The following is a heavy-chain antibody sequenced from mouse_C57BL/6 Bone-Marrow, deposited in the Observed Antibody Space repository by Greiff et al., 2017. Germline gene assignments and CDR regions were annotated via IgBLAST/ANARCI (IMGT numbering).Heavy chain of an antibody. Sequence: VQLQESGAELARPGASVKLSCKASGYTFTSYGISWVKQRTGQGLEWIGEIYPRSGNTYYNEKFKGKATLTADKSSSTAYMELRSLTSEDSAVYFCARQLRLRPLAYWGQGTLVTVSA. CDR2: IYPRSGNT. J-gene: IGHJ3*01. CDR3: ARQLRLRPLAY. V-gene: IGHV1-81*01. CDR1: GYTFTSYG. D-gene: IGHD3-2*02.